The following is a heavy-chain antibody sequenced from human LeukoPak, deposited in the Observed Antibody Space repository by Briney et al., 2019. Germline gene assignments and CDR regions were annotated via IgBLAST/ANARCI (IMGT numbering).Heavy chain of an antibody. J-gene: IGHJ2*01. V-gene: IGHV3-66*01. CDR3: ARDKVYYYDSSGYSYYWYFDL. D-gene: IGHD3-22*01. CDR2: IYSGGST. CDR1: GFTVSSNY. Sequence: TGGSLRLSCAASGFTVSSNYMSWVRQAPGKGLEWVSVIYSGGSTYYADSVKGRFTISRDNPKNTLYLQMNSLRAEDTAVYYCARDKVYYYDSSGYSYYWYFDLWGRGTLVTVSS.